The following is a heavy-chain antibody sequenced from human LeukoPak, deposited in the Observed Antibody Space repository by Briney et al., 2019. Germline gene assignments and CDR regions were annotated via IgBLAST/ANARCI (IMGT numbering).Heavy chain of an antibody. CDR1: GFTVSSNC. J-gene: IGHJ4*02. D-gene: IGHD6-13*01. CDR2: IYSGGST. V-gene: IGHV3-66*01. Sequence: GGSLRLSCAASGFTVSSNCMSWVRQAPGKGLEWVSVIYSGGSTYDADSVKGRFTISRDNSKNTLYLQMNSLRAEDTAVYYCARAIAAAGDYWGQGTLVTVSS. CDR3: ARAIAAAGDY.